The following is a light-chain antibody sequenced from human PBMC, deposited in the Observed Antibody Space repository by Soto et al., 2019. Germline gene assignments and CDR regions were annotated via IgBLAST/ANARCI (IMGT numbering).Light chain of an antibody. CDR3: QQYHNAGST. CDR1: QSVSNN. V-gene: IGKV3-15*01. J-gene: IGKJ1*01. CDR2: GAS. Sequence: IVMTQSPATLSVSPGGRASLSCRASQSVSNNLAWYQQKPGQAPRLLIYGASTRAAGIPGRFSGSGSGTEFTLLISSLKSDDFAVYYCQQYHNAGSTFGQGTKVEI.